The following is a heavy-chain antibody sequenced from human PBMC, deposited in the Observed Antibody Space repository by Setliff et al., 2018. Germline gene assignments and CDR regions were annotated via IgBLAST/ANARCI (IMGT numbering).Heavy chain of an antibody. V-gene: IGHV4-61*02. J-gene: IGHJ6*03. D-gene: IGHD1-1*01. Sequence: SETLSLTCTVSGGSISSGTYYWSWIRQPAGKGLEWIGRIYTSGSTNYNPSLKSRVTMSLDTSKNQFSLNLNSVTAADTSVYYCARANKKLDYYYYYYMDLWGTGTTVTVSS. CDR2: IYTSGST. CDR1: GGSISSGTYY. CDR3: ARANKKLDYYYYYYMDL.